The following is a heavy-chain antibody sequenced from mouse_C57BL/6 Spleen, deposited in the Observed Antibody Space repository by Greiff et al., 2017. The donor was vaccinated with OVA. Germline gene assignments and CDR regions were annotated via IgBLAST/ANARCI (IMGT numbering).Heavy chain of an antibody. CDR1: GYTFTSYG. Sequence: QVQLKESGAELARPGASVKLSCKASGYTFTSYGISWVKQRTGQGLEWIGEIYPRSGNTYYNEKFKGKATLTAAKSSSTAYMELRSLTSEDSAVYFCARALLLPYWYFDVWGTGTTVTVSS. CDR2: IYPRSGNT. CDR3: ARALLLPYWYFDV. J-gene: IGHJ1*03. V-gene: IGHV1-81*01. D-gene: IGHD1-1*01.